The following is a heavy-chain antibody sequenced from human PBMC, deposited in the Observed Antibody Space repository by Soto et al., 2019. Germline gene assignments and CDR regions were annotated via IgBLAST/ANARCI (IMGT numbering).Heavy chain of an antibody. J-gene: IGHJ4*02. CDR1: DDSINSDKYY. V-gene: IGHV4-39*07. CDR3: ARVVAGHVRIFDY. D-gene: IGHD6-19*01. CDR2: IYYRGST. Sequence: PSETLSLTCSVSDDSINSDKYYWGWIRQPPGKGLEWIGSIYYRGSTNYNPSLKSRVTISVDTSKNQFSLKLSSVTAADTAVYYCARVVAGHVRIFDYWGQGTLVTVSS.